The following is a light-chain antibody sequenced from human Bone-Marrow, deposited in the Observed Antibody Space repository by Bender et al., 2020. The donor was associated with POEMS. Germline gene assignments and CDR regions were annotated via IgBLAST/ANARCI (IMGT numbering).Light chain of an antibody. CDR3: SAWDDSLSGWV. J-gene: IGLJ3*02. CDR1: SSNIGSYY. CDR2: YDD. Sequence: QSVLPQPRSVSGTPGQRVTISCSGSSSNIGSYYVSWYQHLPGTAPKLLIYYDDLLTPGVSDRFSASKSGTSASLAISELQSEDEALYYCSAWDDSLSGWVFGGGTKLTVL. V-gene: IGLV1-44*01.